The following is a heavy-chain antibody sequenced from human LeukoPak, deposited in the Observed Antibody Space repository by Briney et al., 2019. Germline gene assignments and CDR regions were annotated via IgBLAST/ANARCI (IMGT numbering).Heavy chain of an antibody. CDR3: AKDPNGDYVGAFDF. Sequence: PGGSLRLSCAASGFTFSIYAMHWVRQAPGKGLEWFSTITATTSSTSYADSVKGRFTISRANSKRTLYLQMNSLRAEDTAMYYCAKDPNGDYVGAFDFWGQGTLVTVSS. D-gene: IGHD4-23*01. CDR1: GFTFSIYA. CDR2: ITATTSST. J-gene: IGHJ3*01. V-gene: IGHV3-23*01.